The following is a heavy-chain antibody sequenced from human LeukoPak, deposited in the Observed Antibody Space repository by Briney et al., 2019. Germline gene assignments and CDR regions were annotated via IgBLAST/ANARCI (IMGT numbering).Heavy chain of an antibody. D-gene: IGHD6-6*01. V-gene: IGHV3-9*01. CDR1: GFTFDDYA. J-gene: IGHJ4*02. CDR3: AKGFSIAAQLDY. CDR2: ISWNSGSI. Sequence: GGSLRLSRAASGFTFDDYAMHWVRQAPGKGLEWVSGISWNSGSIGYADSVKGRFTISRDNAKNSLYLQMNSLRAEDTALYYCAKGFSIAAQLDYWGQGSLVTVSS.